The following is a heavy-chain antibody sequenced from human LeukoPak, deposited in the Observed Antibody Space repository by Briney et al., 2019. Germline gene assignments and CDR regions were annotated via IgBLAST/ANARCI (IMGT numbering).Heavy chain of an antibody. J-gene: IGHJ4*02. CDR1: GFTFSNVW. V-gene: IGHV3-15*01. CDR3: TTDDYYDSSGYYDPGFDY. CDR2: IKSKTDGGTI. Sequence: GGSLRLSCAASGFTFSNVWMSWVRQAPGKGLEWIGRIKSKTDGGTIDYAAPVKGRFTISRDDSRNTLYLRMNSLKIEDTAVYYCTTDDYYDSSGYYDPGFDYWGQGTLVTVSS. D-gene: IGHD3-22*01.